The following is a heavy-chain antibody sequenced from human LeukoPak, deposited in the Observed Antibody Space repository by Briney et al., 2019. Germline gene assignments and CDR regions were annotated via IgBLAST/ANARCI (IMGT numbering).Heavy chain of an antibody. V-gene: IGHV3-23*01. Sequence: PGGSLRLSCPVSGITLSNYGMSWVRQAPGKGLEWVAGISDSGGNTKYADSVKGRFTISRDNPKNTLYLQMNSLRAEDTAVYFCAKRGVVIRVILVGFHKEAYYFESWGQGALVTVSS. CDR2: ISDSGGNT. D-gene: IGHD3/OR15-3a*01. CDR3: AKRGVVIRVILVGFHKEAYYFES. CDR1: GITLSNYG. J-gene: IGHJ4*02.